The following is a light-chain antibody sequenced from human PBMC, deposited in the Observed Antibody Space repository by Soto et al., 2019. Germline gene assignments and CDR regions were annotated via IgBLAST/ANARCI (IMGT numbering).Light chain of an antibody. CDR3: QQAYSTPWT. Sequence: DIQMTQSPSSLSASVGDRVTITCRASQTISFYLKWYQQKPGKAPKLLIYAASNLQSGVPSRFSASGSGTEFTLTLNSLQPEDFATYYCQQAYSTPWTFGQGTKVEIK. CDR1: QTISFY. CDR2: AAS. J-gene: IGKJ1*01. V-gene: IGKV1-39*01.